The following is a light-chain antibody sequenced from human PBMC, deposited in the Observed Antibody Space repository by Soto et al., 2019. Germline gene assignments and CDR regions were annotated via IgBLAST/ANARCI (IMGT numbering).Light chain of an antibody. CDR3: SSYRSTITYV. CDR2: EVS. CDR1: SSDIGGYNY. V-gene: IGLV2-14*01. J-gene: IGLJ1*01. Sequence: QSALAQPGSVSGSPGQSITISCSGTSSDIGGYNYVSWYQQHPGKAPKLMIYEVSNRPSGVPNRFSGSKSGNTASLTISGLQAEDEADYYCSSYRSTITYVFGTGTKV.